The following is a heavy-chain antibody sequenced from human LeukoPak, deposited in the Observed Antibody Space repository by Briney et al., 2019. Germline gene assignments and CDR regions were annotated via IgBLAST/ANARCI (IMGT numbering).Heavy chain of an antibody. D-gene: IGHD4-17*01. CDR1: GGSISSGGYS. V-gene: IGHV4-30-2*05. J-gene: IGHJ3*02. CDR3: AREGYGDYQPEDAFDI. Sequence: PSETLSLTCAVSGGSISSGGYSWTWIRQPPGKGLEWIGYIYHSGSTYYNPSLKSRVTISVDTSKNQFSLKLSSVTAADTAVYYCAREGYGDYQPEDAFDIWGQGTMVTVSS. CDR2: IYHSGST.